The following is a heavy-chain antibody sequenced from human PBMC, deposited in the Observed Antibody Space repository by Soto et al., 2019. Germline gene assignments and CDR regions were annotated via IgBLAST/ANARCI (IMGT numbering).Heavy chain of an antibody. CDR3: ARVRTYIVGVTAIPSHFDY. J-gene: IGHJ4*02. Sequence: WGSFVRQPPGKGMEWIGEIYHRGYTNYNPSLKSRVTISVDNSKNQFSLKVRSVTAADTAVYYCARVRTYIVGVTAIPSHFDYWGQGTLVPVSS. D-gene: IGHD2-21*02. CDR1: W. CDR2: IYHRGYT. V-gene: IGHV4-4*02.